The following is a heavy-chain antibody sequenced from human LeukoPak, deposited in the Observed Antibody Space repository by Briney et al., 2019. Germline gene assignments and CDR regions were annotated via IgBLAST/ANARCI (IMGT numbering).Heavy chain of an antibody. CDR3: ASVGWNYGYYYYYMDV. J-gene: IGHJ6*03. D-gene: IGHD1-7*01. V-gene: IGHV4-59*01. CDR1: GGSISSYY. CDR2: IYYSGST. Sequence: SETLSLTCTVSGGSISSYYWSWIRQPPGKGLEWIGYIYYSGSTNYNPSLKSRVTISVDTSKNQFSLKLSSVTAADTAVYYCASVGWNYGYYYYYMDVWGKGTTVTVSS.